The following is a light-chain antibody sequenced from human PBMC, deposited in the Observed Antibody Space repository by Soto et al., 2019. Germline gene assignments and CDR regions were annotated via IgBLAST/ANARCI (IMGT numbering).Light chain of an antibody. V-gene: IGLV2-18*02. Sequence: QSALTQPPSVSGSPGQSVTISCTGTSSDVGGYNRVSWYQQPPGTAPILMIYEVSNRPSGVPDRFTGSKSGNTASLTISGLQSEDEADYYCSPYTSSNTYLFVTGTKLTAL. J-gene: IGLJ1*01. CDR2: EVS. CDR1: SSDVGGYNR. CDR3: SPYTSSNTYL.